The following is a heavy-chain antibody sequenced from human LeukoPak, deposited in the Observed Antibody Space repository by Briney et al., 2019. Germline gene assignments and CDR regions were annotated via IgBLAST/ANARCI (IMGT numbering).Heavy chain of an antibody. J-gene: IGHJ4*02. CDR3: TRGDYYDSSGYYYWSPPFDY. Sequence: PRASVKVSCKASGYTFTSHGISWVRQAPGQGLEWMGWINPNSGGTNYAQKFQGRVTMTRDTSISTAYMELSRLRSDDTAVYYCTRGDYYDSSGYYYWSPPFDYWGQGTLVTVSS. D-gene: IGHD3-22*01. V-gene: IGHV1-2*02. CDR1: GYTFTSHG. CDR2: INPNSGGT.